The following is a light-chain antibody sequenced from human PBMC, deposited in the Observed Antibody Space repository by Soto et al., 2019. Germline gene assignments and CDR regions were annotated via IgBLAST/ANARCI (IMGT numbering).Light chain of an antibody. CDR2: GTS. J-gene: IGKJ2*01. V-gene: IGKV3-20*01. CDR3: QHYGSSPPMYT. CDR1: QSVSTTY. Sequence: EIVLTQSPGTLSLSPGERATLSCRASQSVSTTYLGWYQQKPGQAPRLLVYGTSRRATGIPDRFSGSGPGTDFTLTISSLEPEDFAVYYCQHYGSSPPMYTFGQGTKLEIK.